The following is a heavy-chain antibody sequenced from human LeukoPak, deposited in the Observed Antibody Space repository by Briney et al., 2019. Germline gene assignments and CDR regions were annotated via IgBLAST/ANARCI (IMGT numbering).Heavy chain of an antibody. Sequence: SETLFLTCTVSGGSISSYYWSWIRQPPGKGLEWIGYIYYSGSTNYNPSLKSRVTISVDTSKNQFSLKLSSVTAADTAVYYCARTTEGYCSRTSCYGGDYYYYMDVWGKGTTVTVSS. J-gene: IGHJ6*03. CDR2: IYYSGST. D-gene: IGHD2-2*01. V-gene: IGHV4-59*01. CDR1: GGSISSYY. CDR3: ARTTEGYCSRTSCYGGDYYYYMDV.